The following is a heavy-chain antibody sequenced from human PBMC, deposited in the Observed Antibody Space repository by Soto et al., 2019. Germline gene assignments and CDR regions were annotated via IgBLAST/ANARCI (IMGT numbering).Heavy chain of an antibody. Sequence: SGPTLVNPTQTLTLTCTFSGFSLSTRGVSVAWIRQPPGKALEWLALIYWDDDKRYSPSLKSRLTITKDTSKNQVVLTMTNMDPVDTATYYCARPDKRARSFDYWGQGTLVTVSS. CDR1: GFSLSTRGVS. CDR3: ARPDKRARSFDY. D-gene: IGHD1-1*01. V-gene: IGHV2-5*02. J-gene: IGHJ4*02. CDR2: IYWDDDK.